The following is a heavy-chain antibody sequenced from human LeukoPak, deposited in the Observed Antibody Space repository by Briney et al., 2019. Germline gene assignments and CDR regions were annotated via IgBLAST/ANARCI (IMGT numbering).Heavy chain of an antibody. J-gene: IGHJ6*03. D-gene: IGHD6-6*01. CDR3: ARVSSSSSYYYYYMDL. CDR1: GGTFSSYA. Sequence: GSSVKVSCKASGGTFSSYAISWVRQAPGQGLDWMGRIIPIFGTANYAQKLQGRVTITTDESTSTAYMELSSLRSEDTAVYYCARVSSSSSYYYYYMDLWGKGTTVTVFS. V-gene: IGHV1-69*05. CDR2: IIPIFGTA.